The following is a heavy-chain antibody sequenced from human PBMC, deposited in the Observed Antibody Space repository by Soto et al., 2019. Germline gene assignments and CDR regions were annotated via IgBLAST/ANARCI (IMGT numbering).Heavy chain of an antibody. V-gene: IGHV3-15*01. CDR3: TTAGSSSWYLYYFDY. D-gene: IGHD6-13*01. Sequence: EVQLVESGGGLVKPGGSLRLSCAASGFTFSNAWMSWVRQAPGKGLEWVGRIKSKTDGGTTDYAAPVKGRFTISRDDSKNTLYLQMNSLKTEDTAVYYCTTAGSSSWYLYYFDYWGQGTLVTVSS. CDR1: GFTFSNAW. CDR2: IKSKTDGGTT. J-gene: IGHJ4*02.